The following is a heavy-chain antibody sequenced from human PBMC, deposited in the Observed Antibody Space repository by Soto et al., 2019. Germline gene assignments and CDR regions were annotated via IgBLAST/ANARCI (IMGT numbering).Heavy chain of an antibody. CDR1: GYTFTSYY. Sequence: ASVKVSCKASGYTFTSYYMHWVRQAPGQGLEWMGIINPSGGSTSYAQKFQGRVTMTRDTSTSTVYMELSSLRSEVTAVYYCARAGRSSSQDYYMDVWGKGTTVTVSS. CDR3: ARAGRSSSQDYYMDV. CDR2: INPSGGST. J-gene: IGHJ6*03. D-gene: IGHD6-13*01. V-gene: IGHV1-46*03.